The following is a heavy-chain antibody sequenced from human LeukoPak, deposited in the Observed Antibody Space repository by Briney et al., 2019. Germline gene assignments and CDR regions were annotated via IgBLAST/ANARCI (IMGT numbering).Heavy chain of an antibody. D-gene: IGHD6-19*01. CDR1: GYSISSGYY. CDR2: IYYSGST. V-gene: IGHV4-61*01. J-gene: IGHJ6*03. CDR3: ARRGSGAVAGYYYYYYMDV. Sequence: SETLSLTCTVSGYSISSGYYWSWIRQPPGKGLEWIGYIYYSGSTNYNPSLKSRVTISVDTSKNQFSLKLSSVTAADTAVYYCARRGSGAVAGYYYYYYMDVWGKGTTVTVSS.